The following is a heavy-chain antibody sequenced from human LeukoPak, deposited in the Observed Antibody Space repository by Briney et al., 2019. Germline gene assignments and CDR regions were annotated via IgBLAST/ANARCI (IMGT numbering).Heavy chain of an antibody. V-gene: IGHV3-30*18. CDR1: GFTFSSYG. Sequence: GGSLRLSCAASGFTFSSYGMHWVRQAPGKGLEWVAVISYDGSNKYYADPVKGRFTISRDNSKNTLYLQMNSLRAEDTAVYYCAKDQTPRIKVPAAIYFDYWGQGTLVTVSS. J-gene: IGHJ4*02. CDR3: AKDQTPRIKVPAAIYFDY. CDR2: ISYDGSNK. D-gene: IGHD2-2*01.